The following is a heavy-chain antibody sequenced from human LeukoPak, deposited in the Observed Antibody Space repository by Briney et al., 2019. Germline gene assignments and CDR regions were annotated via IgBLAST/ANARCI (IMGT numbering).Heavy chain of an antibody. J-gene: IGHJ4*02. CDR2: INPNSGGT. CDR3: ARGPYGTGSHFDF. D-gene: IGHD3-10*01. Sequence: ASVKVSCKASGYTFTGYYMHWVRQAPGQGLEWMGWINPNSGGTNYAQKFQGRVTMTRDTSISTAYMELSSLRSEDTAVYYCARGPYGTGSHFDFWGQGTLVTVSS. CDR1: GYTFTGYY. V-gene: IGHV1-2*02.